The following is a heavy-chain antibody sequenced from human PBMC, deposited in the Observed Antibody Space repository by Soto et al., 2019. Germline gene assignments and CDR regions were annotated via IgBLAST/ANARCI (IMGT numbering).Heavy chain of an antibody. V-gene: IGHV4-34*01. CDR1: GGSFSGYY. J-gene: IGHJ3*02. CDR3: TSGEEESRYDSSVGAFDI. D-gene: IGHD1-20*01. CDR2: INHSGST. Sequence: NPSETLSLTCAVYGGSFSGYYWSWIRQSPGKGLEWIGEINHSGSTNYNPSLKSRVTISVDTSKNQFSLKLSSVTAADTAVYYCTSGEEESRYDSSVGAFDIWGQGTMVTVSS.